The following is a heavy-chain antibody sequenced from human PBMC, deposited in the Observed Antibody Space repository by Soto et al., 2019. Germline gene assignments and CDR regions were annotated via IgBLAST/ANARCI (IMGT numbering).Heavy chain of an antibody. D-gene: IGHD2-15*01. J-gene: IGHJ6*02. V-gene: IGHV3-30*18. Sequence: PGGSLRLSCAASGFTFSSYGMHWVRQAPGKGLEWVAVISYDGSNKYYADSVKGRFTISRDNSKNTLYLQMNSLRAEDTAVYYCANRYCSGGSCSRQRGYYYGMDVWGQGTTVTVSS. CDR3: ANRYCSGGSCSRQRGYYYGMDV. CDR1: GFTFSSYG. CDR2: ISYDGSNK.